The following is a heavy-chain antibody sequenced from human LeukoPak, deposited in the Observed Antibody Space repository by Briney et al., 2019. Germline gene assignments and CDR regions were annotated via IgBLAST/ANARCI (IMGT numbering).Heavy chain of an antibody. Sequence: PSETLSLTCTVSGGSISSSSYYWGWIRQPPGKGLEWIGSIYYSGSTYYNPSLKSRVTISVDTSKNQFSLKLSSVTAADTAVYYCARAQAFSDYWGQGTLVTVSS. D-gene: IGHD3-3*01. J-gene: IGHJ4*02. CDR3: ARAQAFSDY. CDR1: GGSISSSSYY. CDR2: IYYSGST. V-gene: IGHV4-39*01.